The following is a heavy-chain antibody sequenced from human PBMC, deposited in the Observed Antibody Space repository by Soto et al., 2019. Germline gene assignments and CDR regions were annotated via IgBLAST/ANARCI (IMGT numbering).Heavy chain of an antibody. CDR3: ARGYRYFDL. Sequence: ASVKVSCKASGYTFTGYYMHWVRQAPGQGVEWMGRIIPNIGGANYAQKFKGRVTITADKSMSTAYMELSSLRSEDTAVYYCARGYRYFDLWGRGTLVTVSS. J-gene: IGHJ2*01. CDR1: GYTFTGYY. CDR2: IIPNIGGA. V-gene: IGHV1-2*02. D-gene: IGHD3-16*02.